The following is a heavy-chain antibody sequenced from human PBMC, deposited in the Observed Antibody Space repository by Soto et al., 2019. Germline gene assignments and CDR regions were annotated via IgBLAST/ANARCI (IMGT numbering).Heavy chain of an antibody. D-gene: IGHD4-4*01. V-gene: IGHV3-30*18. CDR1: GFTFSSYG. CDR2: ISYDGSNK. CDR3: AKGGEYSTPFDY. Sequence: QVQLVESGGGVVQPGRSLRLSCAASGFTFSSYGMHWVRQAPGKGLEWVAVISYDGSNKYYADSVKGRFTISRDNSKNTLYLQMNSLRAEDTAVYYCAKGGEYSTPFDYWGQGTLVTVSS. J-gene: IGHJ4*02.